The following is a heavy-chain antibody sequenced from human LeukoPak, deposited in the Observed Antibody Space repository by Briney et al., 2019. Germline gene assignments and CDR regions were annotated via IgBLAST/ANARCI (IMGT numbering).Heavy chain of an antibody. D-gene: IGHD3-10*01. Sequence: SETLSLTCTVSGGSISSYYWSWIRQPPGKGLEWIGEINHSGSTNYNPSLKSRVTISVDTSKNQFSLKLSSVTAADTAVYYCARGLWYQDYWGQGTLVTVSS. CDR1: GGSISSYY. J-gene: IGHJ4*02. V-gene: IGHV4-34*01. CDR3: ARGLWYQDY. CDR2: INHSGST.